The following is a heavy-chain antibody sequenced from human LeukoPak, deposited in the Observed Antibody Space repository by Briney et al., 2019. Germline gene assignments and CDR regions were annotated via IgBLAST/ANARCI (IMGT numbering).Heavy chain of an antibody. V-gene: IGHV3-21*01. D-gene: IGHD6-19*01. Sequence: PGGSLRLSCAASGFTFSSYSMNWVRQAPGKGLEWVSSISGSSSYIYYADSVKGRFTISRDNAKNSLYLQMNSLRAEDTAVYYCARAGIAVAGGNWFDPWGQGTLVTVSS. CDR1: GFTFSSYS. CDR2: ISGSSSYI. CDR3: ARAGIAVAGGNWFDP. J-gene: IGHJ5*02.